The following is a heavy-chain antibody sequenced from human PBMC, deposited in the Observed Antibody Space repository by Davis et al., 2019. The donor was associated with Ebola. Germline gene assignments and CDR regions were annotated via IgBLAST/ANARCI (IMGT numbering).Heavy chain of an antibody. CDR2: ISSNGGST. D-gene: IGHD3-22*01. Sequence: GGSLRLSCAAYGFTVSSNYMSWVRQAPGKGLEYVSAISSNGGSTYSADSVKGRFTISRDNSKNTLYLQMSSLRAEDTAVYYCVKDKADYYDRSGYYLYYYYGMDVWGQGTTVTVSS. V-gene: IGHV3-64D*08. CDR3: VKDKADYYDRSGYYLYYYYGMDV. J-gene: IGHJ6*02. CDR1: GFTVSSNY.